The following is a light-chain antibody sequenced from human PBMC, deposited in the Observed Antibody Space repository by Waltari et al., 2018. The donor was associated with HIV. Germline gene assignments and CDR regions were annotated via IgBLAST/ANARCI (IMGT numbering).Light chain of an antibody. CDR2: DVR. CDR1: SGDIGSFNF. CDR3: CSYSRGGDSYV. Sequence: QSVLTQPASVSGFAGQSITIPCGGSSGDIGSFNFFSWYYSRPYQAPRLILYDVRSRPFGVSARFSGSKTVNSASLTIAGLNIEDEGIYYCCSYSRGGDSYVFGPGT. V-gene: IGLV2-14*01. J-gene: IGLJ1*01.